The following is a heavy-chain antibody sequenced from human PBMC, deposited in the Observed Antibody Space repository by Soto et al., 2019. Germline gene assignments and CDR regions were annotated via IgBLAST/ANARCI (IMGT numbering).Heavy chain of an antibody. D-gene: IGHD6-25*01. Sequence: QVQLQESGPGLVKPSETLSLTCTVSGGSISSYYWSWIRQPPGKGLEWIGYIYYSGSTNYNPSLKSRVTIPVDTSKNQFSLKLSSVTAADTAVYYCATLRPAPANYYCYGMDVWGQGTTVTVSS. CDR2: IYYSGST. V-gene: IGHV4-59*01. CDR1: GGSISSYY. J-gene: IGHJ6*02. CDR3: ATLRPAPANYYCYGMDV.